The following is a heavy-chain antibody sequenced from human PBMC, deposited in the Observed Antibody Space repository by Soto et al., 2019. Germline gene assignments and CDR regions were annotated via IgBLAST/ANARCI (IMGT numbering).Heavy chain of an antibody. J-gene: IGHJ4*02. CDR1: GYSFTTYL. Sequence: QVQLVQSAAEVRKPGASVKVSCRTSGYSFTTYLMHWVRQAPGQGLEWMGILNPTAGRTSYSQKFQGRVTMTSDASTSTAYMELTGLRSDDTAVYYCARAVRGGLTVVIPGYWGQGTLVTVSS. CDR3: ARAVRGGLTVVIPGY. CDR2: LNPTAGRT. D-gene: IGHD3-9*01. V-gene: IGHV1-46*01.